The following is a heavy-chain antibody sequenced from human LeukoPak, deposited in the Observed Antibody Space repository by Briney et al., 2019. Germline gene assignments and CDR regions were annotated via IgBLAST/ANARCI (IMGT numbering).Heavy chain of an antibody. CDR3: ARLRRDILTGYYQYFDY. CDR1: GGSISSYY. D-gene: IGHD3-9*01. CDR2: IYISGST. Sequence: SETLSLTCTVSGGSISSYYWSWIRQPPGKGLEWIGYIYISGSTNYNLSHKSRVTISVDTSKNQFSLKLSSVTAADTAVYYCARLRRDILTGYYQYFDYWGQGTLVTVSS. V-gene: IGHV4-4*09. J-gene: IGHJ4*02.